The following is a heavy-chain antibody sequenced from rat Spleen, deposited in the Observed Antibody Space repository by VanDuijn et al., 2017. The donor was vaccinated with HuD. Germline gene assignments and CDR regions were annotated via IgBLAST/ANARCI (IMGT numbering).Heavy chain of an antibody. CDR3: ARHPTYYGFDGDWLAC. Sequence: EVQLVESGGGLVQPGRSLKLSCVASGFTFSSFDMAWVRQAPTKGLAWVASIGPNGDDTYYGDSVKGRFTISRDNAKSTLYLQMDSMRSEDTATYYCARHPTYYGFDGDWLACWGQGTLVTVSS. V-gene: IGHV5-25*01. D-gene: IGHD1-9*01. CDR2: IGPNGDDT. J-gene: IGHJ3*01. CDR1: GFTFSSFD.